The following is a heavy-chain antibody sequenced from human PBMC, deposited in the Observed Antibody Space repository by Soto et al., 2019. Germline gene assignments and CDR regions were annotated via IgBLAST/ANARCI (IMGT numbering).Heavy chain of an antibody. CDR3: ARAPVGLDTISYFDY. V-gene: IGHV4-30-4*01. CDR2: IYNGGST. D-gene: IGHD3-3*01. Sequence: SETLSLTCTVSGDSVSSVGFHWAWLRRPPGKGLEWIGYIYNGGSTYYRPSLESRMHTSLDATRNHYSLRLTSVTAADTAVYFCARAPVGLDTISYFDYWGQGKLVTVYS. J-gene: IGHJ4*02. CDR1: GDSVSSVGFH.